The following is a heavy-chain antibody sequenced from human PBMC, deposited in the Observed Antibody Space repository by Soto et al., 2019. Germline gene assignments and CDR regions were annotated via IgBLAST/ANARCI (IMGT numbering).Heavy chain of an antibody. J-gene: IGHJ4*02. CDR3: ANRGYSYGFVIY. CDR1: GGTFSSYT. Sequence: QVHLVQSGAEVKKPGSSVKVSCKASGGTFSSYTFSWVRQAPGQGLEWMGRIIPMLGIANYAQKFQGTVTITADKSTSTAYMELSSLRSEDTAVYYCANRGYSYGFVIYWGQGTLVTVSS. V-gene: IGHV1-69*02. CDR2: IIPMLGIA. D-gene: IGHD5-18*01.